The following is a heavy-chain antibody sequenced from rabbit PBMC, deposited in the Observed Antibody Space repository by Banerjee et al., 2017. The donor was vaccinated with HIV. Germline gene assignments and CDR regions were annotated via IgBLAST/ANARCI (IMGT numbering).Heavy chain of an antibody. D-gene: IGHD4-1*01. Sequence: QEQLEESGGDLVKPEGSLTLTCTASGFSFTSGVYTCWVRQAPGKGLEWIACIATGSSGSTYYASWAKGRFTISKPSSTTVTLQMTSLTAADTATYFCARDRSGWAYYFNLWGPGTLVTVS. V-gene: IGHV1S45*01. J-gene: IGHJ4*01. CDR2: IATGSSGST. CDR3: ARDRSGWAYYFNL. CDR1: GFSFTSGVY.